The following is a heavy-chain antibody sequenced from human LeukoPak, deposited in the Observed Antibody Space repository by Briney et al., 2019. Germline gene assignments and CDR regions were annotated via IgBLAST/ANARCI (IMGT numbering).Heavy chain of an antibody. CDR3: ARHYSITGGRLSGYWLDP. Sequence: PSETLSLTCTVSGASISTYYWSWIRQPPGKGLEWIAYIYYTGSTNYNPSLKSRVTISVDTSKNQVSPKLSSVTAADTAVYYCARHYSITGGRLSGYWLDPWGQGTLVTVSS. J-gene: IGHJ5*02. CDR1: GASISTYY. V-gene: IGHV4-59*08. D-gene: IGHD7-27*01. CDR2: IYYTGST.